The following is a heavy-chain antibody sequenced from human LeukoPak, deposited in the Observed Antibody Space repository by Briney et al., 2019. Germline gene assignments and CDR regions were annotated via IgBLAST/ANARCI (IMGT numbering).Heavy chain of an antibody. J-gene: IGHJ3*02. D-gene: IGHD1-26*01. CDR2: ISHDGSTI. Sequence: PGGSLRLSCAVSGFTFDHYGMHWVRQAPGKGLEWVAVISHDGSTIYYADSVEGRLTISRDNSDNTLFLQMNSLRAEDTAIYYCARGGSHYDAFDIWGQGTMVTVSS. V-gene: IGHV3-30*03. CDR1: GFTFDHYG. CDR3: ARGGSHYDAFDI.